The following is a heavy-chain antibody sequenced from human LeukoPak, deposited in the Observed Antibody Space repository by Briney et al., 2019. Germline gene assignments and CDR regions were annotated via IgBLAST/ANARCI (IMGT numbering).Heavy chain of an antibody. Sequence: GGSLRLSCEASGFTFGSHAMYWVRQAPGKGLEWVAVIFGSGGNPHYADSVKGRFTISRDNSRNTLYLQINSLRAEDTAVYYCGKTTVGYSSGQKPAWPVDYWGQGTLVTVSS. J-gene: IGHJ4*02. CDR2: IFGSGGNP. CDR3: GKTTVGYSSGQKPAWPVDY. CDR1: GFTFGSHA. V-gene: IGHV3-23*01. D-gene: IGHD5-18*01.